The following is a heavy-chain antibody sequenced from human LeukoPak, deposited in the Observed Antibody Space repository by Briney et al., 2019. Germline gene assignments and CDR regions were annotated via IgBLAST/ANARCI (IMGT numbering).Heavy chain of an antibody. CDR1: GGSISSGSYY. CDR2: IYTSGST. Sequence: SQTLSFTCTVSGGSISSGSYYWSWIRQPAGKGLEWIGRIYTSGSTNYNPSLKSRVTISVDTSKNQFSLKLSSVTAADTAVYYCARGTYYYDRFDYWGQGTLVTVSS. V-gene: IGHV4-61*02. D-gene: IGHD3-22*01. J-gene: IGHJ4*02. CDR3: ARGTYYYDRFDY.